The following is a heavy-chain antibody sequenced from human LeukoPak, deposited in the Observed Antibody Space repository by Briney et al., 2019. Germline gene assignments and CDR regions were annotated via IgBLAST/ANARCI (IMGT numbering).Heavy chain of an antibody. CDR2: IYNSGTT. V-gene: IGHV4-59*08. D-gene: IGHD2-21*02. Sequence: SETLSLTCTVSGDSITSYYWNWIRQPPGKGLEWIGHIYNSGTTDYNPSLQSRVTISVDTSKNQFSLRLSSVTAADTAVYYCARRIVASPVTDAKNWFDPWGQGTLVTVSS. J-gene: IGHJ5*02. CDR1: GDSITSYY. CDR3: ARRIVASPVTDAKNWFDP.